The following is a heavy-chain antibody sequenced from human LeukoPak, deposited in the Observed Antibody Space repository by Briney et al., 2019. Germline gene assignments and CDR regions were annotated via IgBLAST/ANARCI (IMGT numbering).Heavy chain of an antibody. V-gene: IGHV3-48*03. Sequence: GGSLRLSCAASGFTFSTYEMNRVRQAPGKGLEWVSFISRSGNTIYYADSVKGRFTISRDNAKNSLYLQMTSLRAEDTAVYYCARQSGTYYMALSSDYWGQGTLVTVSS. CDR1: GFTFSTYE. J-gene: IGHJ4*02. CDR3: ARQSGTYYMALSSDY. D-gene: IGHD1-26*01. CDR2: ISRSGNTI.